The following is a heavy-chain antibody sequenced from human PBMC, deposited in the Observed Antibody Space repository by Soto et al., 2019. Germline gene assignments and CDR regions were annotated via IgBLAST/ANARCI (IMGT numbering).Heavy chain of an antibody. CDR1: GFTFSSYA. Sequence: VQLVESGGGVVQPGRSLRLSCAASGFTFSSYAMHWVRQAPGKGLEWVAVISYDGSNKYYADSVKGRFTISRDNSKNTLYLQMNSLRAEDTAVYYCARGGTMVRGPLDPWGQGTLVTVSS. CDR2: ISYDGSNK. V-gene: IGHV3-30-3*01. CDR3: ARGGTMVRGPLDP. J-gene: IGHJ5*02. D-gene: IGHD3-10*01.